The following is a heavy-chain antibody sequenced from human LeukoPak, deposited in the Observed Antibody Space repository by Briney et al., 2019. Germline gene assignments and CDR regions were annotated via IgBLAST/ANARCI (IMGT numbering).Heavy chain of an antibody. CDR3: ARDSHKLHSSAYFYFFDY. CDR2: IYSGGNT. Sequence: PGGSLRLSCAASGFTVSSDYMGWVRQAPGKGLEYVSIIYSGGNTCYADSVKGRFTISRDNSKNTLYLQMNSLRAEDTAVYYCARDSHKLHSSAYFYFFDYWGQGTLVSVSS. J-gene: IGHJ4*02. CDR1: GFTVSSDY. V-gene: IGHV3-66*02. D-gene: IGHD3-22*01.